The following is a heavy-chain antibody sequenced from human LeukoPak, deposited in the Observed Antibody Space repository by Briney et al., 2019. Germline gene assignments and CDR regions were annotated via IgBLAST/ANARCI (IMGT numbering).Heavy chain of an antibody. CDR3: ARGSDYYGSGRGHDY. D-gene: IGHD3-10*01. CDR1: GYTFTGYY. Sequence: GASVKVSCKASGYTFTGYYMHWVRQAPGQGLEWMGWINPNSGGTNYAQKFQGRVTMTRNTSISTAYMELSSLRSEDTAVYYCARGSDYYGSGRGHDYWGQGTLVTVSS. V-gene: IGHV1-2*02. CDR2: INPNSGGT. J-gene: IGHJ4*02.